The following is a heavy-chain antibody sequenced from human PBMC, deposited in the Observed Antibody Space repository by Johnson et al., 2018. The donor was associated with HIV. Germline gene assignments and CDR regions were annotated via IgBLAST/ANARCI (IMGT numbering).Heavy chain of an antibody. J-gene: IGHJ3*02. CDR1: GFTVSTNY. CDR2: NYNGGST. D-gene: IGHD3-16*01. CDR3: AKEAYYVEAFDI. V-gene: IGHV3-66*02. Sequence: VQLVESGGGLVQPGGSLRLSCAASGFTVSTNYLTWVRQVPGKGLEWVSGINYNGGSTGYADSVRDRFSISRDNAKNSLYLQMNILRAEDTAVYFCAKEAYYVEAFDIWGQGTMVTVSS.